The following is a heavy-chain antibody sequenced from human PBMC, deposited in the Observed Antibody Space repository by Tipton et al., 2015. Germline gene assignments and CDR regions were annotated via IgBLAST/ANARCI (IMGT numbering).Heavy chain of an antibody. CDR2: VYYSGST. J-gene: IGHJ4*02. V-gene: IGHV4-61*01. D-gene: IGHD6-13*01. CDR3: AGGWGAAAAPRD. CDR1: GGSVSSGIYY. Sequence: TLSLTCTVSGGSVSSGIYYWSWIRQPPGKGLEWIGYVYYSGSTNYSPSLKSRVTISVDTSKNQFSLNLNSLTAADTAMYFCAGGWGAAAAPRDWGQGTLVTVSS.